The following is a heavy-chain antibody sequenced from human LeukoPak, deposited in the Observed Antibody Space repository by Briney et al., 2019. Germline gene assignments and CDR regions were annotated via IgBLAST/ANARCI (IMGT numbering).Heavy chain of an antibody. D-gene: IGHD6-13*01. CDR2: IIPIFGTA. CDR1: GGTFSSYA. CDR3: ARSNSSSWYLYNWFDP. J-gene: IGHJ5*02. Sequence: SVKVSCKASGGTFSSYAISWVRQAPGQGLEWMGGIIPIFGTANYAQKFQGRVTITADESTSTAYMELSSLRSEDTAAYYCARSNSSSWYLYNWFDPWGQGTLVTVSS. V-gene: IGHV1-69*13.